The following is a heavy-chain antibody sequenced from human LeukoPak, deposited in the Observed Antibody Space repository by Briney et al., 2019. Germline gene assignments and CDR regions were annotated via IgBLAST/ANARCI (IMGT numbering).Heavy chain of an antibody. Sequence: GGSLRLSCAASGFTVSSNYMSWVRQAPGKGLEWVSVIYSGGSTYYADSVKGRFTISSDNSKNTLYLQMNSLRAEDTAVYYCARWEFTPAEFDYWGQGTLVTVSS. CDR1: GFTVSSNY. D-gene: IGHD1-26*01. CDR2: IYSGGST. V-gene: IGHV3-53*01. J-gene: IGHJ4*02. CDR3: ARWEFTPAEFDY.